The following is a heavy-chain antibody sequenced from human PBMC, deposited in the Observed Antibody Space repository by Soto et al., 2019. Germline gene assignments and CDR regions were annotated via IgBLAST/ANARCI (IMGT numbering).Heavy chain of an antibody. J-gene: IGHJ5*02. CDR1: GFTFSGSA. V-gene: IGHV3-73*02. D-gene: IGHD1-26*01. Sequence: EVQLVESGGGLVQPGGSLKLSCAASGFTFSGSAMHWVRQASGKGLEWVGRIRSKANSYATAYAASVKVRFTISRDDSKNTAYLQMNSLKSEDTAVYYCTRPRIVGAAGVYNWFDPWGQGTLVTVSS. CDR2: IRSKANSYAT. CDR3: TRPRIVGAAGVYNWFDP.